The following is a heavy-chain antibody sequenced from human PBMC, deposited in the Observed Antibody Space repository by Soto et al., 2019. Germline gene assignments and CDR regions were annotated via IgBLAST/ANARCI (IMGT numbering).Heavy chain of an antibody. J-gene: IGHJ5*02. D-gene: IGHD6-13*01. Sequence: EVQLVESGGGLVQPGGSLRLSCAASGFTFSRYSMNWVRQAPGKGLEWVSYISSSISTIYYADSVKGRFTISRDNAKNSLYLQRNSLRAEDTAVYYCARHPERIAEIGWFDPWGQGTLVTVSS. V-gene: IGHV3-48*01. CDR3: ARHPERIAEIGWFDP. CDR1: GFTFSRYS. CDR2: ISSSISTI.